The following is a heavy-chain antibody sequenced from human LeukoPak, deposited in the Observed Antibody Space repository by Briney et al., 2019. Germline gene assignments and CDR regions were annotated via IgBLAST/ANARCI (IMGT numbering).Heavy chain of an antibody. CDR2: IYTSGST. Sequence: SETLSLTCTVSGGSISSGSYCWSWIRQPAGKGLEWIGRIYTSGSTNYNPSLKSRVTISVDTSKNQFSLKLTSVTAADTAVYYCARGYSSSSVDAFDIWGQGTMVTVSS. CDR3: ARGYSSSSVDAFDI. CDR1: GGSISSGSYC. J-gene: IGHJ3*02. V-gene: IGHV4-61*02. D-gene: IGHD6-6*01.